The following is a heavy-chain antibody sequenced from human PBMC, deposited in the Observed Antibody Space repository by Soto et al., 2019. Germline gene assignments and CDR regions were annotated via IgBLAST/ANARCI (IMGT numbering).Heavy chain of an antibody. CDR3: AKNGADYGEGNWFDP. J-gene: IGHJ5*02. D-gene: IGHD4-17*01. V-gene: IGHV3-30*18. Sequence: QVQLVESGGGVVQPGRSLRLSCAASGFTFSSYGMHWVRQAPGKGLEWVAVISYDGSNKYYADSVKGRFTISRDNSKNTLYLQMNSLRAEDTAVYYCAKNGADYGEGNWFDPWGQGTQVTVSS. CDR1: GFTFSSYG. CDR2: ISYDGSNK.